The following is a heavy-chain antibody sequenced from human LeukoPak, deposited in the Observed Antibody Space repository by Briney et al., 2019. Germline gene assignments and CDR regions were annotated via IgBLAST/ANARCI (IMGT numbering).Heavy chain of an antibody. CDR2: INPNSGGT. Sequence: ASVKVSCKASGYTFTGYYMHWVRQAPGQGLEWMGWINPNSGGTNYAQKFQGRVTMTRDTPISTAYMELSRLRSDDTAVYYCARGPLGGATTYYYYGMDVWGQGTTVTVSS. CDR1: GYTFTGYY. V-gene: IGHV1-2*02. D-gene: IGHD1-26*01. CDR3: ARGPLGGATTYYYYGMDV. J-gene: IGHJ6*02.